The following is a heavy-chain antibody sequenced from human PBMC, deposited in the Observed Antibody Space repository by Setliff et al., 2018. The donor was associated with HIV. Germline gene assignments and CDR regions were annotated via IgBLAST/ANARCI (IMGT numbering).Heavy chain of an antibody. CDR1: GGSISSSSYY. CDR2: IDYSGST. Sequence: SETLSLTCTVSGGSISSSSYYWGWIRQPPGKGLEWIGSIDYSGSTYYNPSLKSRVTISVDTSKSQFSLKLSSVTAADPAVYYCARKPGFCSGGGCRGYFDYWGQGTLVTVSS. V-gene: IGHV4-39*07. CDR3: ARKPGFCSGGGCRGYFDY. J-gene: IGHJ4*02. D-gene: IGHD2-15*01.